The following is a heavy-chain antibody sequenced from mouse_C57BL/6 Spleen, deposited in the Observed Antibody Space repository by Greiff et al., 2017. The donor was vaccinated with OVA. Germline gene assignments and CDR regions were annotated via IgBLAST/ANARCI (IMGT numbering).Heavy chain of an antibody. V-gene: IGHV14-2*01. CDR3: ASRYGNYEEGFAY. J-gene: IGHJ3*01. CDR1: GFNIKDYY. Sequence: EVQLQQSGAELVKPGASVKLSCKTSGFNIKDYYMHWVKQRTEQGLEWMGRIDPEDGETKYAPKFQGKAKLTADTSSNTAYMQLSSLTTEDTAVYYCASRYGNYEEGFAYWGQGTLVTVSA. CDR2: IDPEDGET. D-gene: IGHD2-1*01.